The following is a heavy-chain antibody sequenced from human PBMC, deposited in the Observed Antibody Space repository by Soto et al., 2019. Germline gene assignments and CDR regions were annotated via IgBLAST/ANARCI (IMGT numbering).Heavy chain of an antibody. CDR2: IYHSAST. D-gene: IGHD3-3*01. Sequence: SETLSLTFAPSSQSIRSSNSRSWVRLPPGKELEWIGQIYHSASTNYNPSFKSRVSISVDKSKNQCSLKLSSVTAADSAVYYCARAEGYDFWSGYYTGWFDAWGQGTLVTVSS. J-gene: IGHJ5*02. CDR3: ARAEGYDFWSGYYTGWFDA. CDR1: SQSIRSSNS. V-gene: IGHV4-4*02.